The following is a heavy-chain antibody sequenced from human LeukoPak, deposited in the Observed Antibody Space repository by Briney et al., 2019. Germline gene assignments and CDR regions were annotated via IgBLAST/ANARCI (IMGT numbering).Heavy chain of an antibody. Sequence: PSETLSLTCTVSGGSISSGDYYWSWIRQPPGKGLEWIGYIYYSGSTYYNPSLKSRVTISVDTSKNQFSLKLNSVTAADTAVYYCARGPPSGYDPLGAFDYWGQGTLVTVSS. V-gene: IGHV4-30-4*01. CDR1: GGSISSGDYY. J-gene: IGHJ4*02. D-gene: IGHD5-12*01. CDR3: ARGPPSGYDPLGAFDY. CDR2: IYYSGST.